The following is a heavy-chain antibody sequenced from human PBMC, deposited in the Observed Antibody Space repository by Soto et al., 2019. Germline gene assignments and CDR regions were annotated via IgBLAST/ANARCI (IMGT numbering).Heavy chain of an antibody. Sequence: KSSETLSLTCTVSGGSISSGGYYWSWIRQHPGKGLEWIGYIYYSGSTYYNPSLKSRVTISVDTSKNQFSLKLSSVTAADMAVYYCASTDIGYCSGGSCHDAFDIWGQGTMVTVSS. J-gene: IGHJ3*02. D-gene: IGHD2-15*01. V-gene: IGHV4-31*03. CDR2: IYYSGST. CDR1: GGSISSGGYY. CDR3: ASTDIGYCSGGSCHDAFDI.